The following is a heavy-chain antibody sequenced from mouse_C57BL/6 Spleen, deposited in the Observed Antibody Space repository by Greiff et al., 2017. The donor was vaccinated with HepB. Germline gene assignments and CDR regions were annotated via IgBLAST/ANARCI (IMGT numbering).Heavy chain of an antibody. V-gene: IGHV1-52*01. CDR3: ARVGAIYYGNPYYFDY. CDR1: GYTFTSYW. D-gene: IGHD2-1*01. Sequence: QVQLQQPGAELVRPGSSVKLSCKASGYTFTSYWMHWVKQRPIQGLEWIGNIDPSDSETHYNQKFKDKATLTVDKSSSTAYMQLSSLTSEDSAVYYCARVGAIYYGNPYYFDYWGQGTTLTVSS. CDR2: IDPSDSET. J-gene: IGHJ2*01.